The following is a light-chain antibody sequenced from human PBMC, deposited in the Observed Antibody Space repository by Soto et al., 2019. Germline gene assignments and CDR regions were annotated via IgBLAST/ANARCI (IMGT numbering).Light chain of an antibody. Sequence: QAVVTQEPSLTVSPGGTVTLTCGSSTGAVTSGHYAYWFQQTPGQAPRTLISDTTKKHSWTPARFSGSLLGGKAALTLSGAQPEDEAEYYCLLSYSGSWVFGGGTKVTVL. CDR2: DTT. V-gene: IGLV7-46*01. CDR1: TGAVTSGHY. J-gene: IGLJ3*02. CDR3: LLSYSGSWV.